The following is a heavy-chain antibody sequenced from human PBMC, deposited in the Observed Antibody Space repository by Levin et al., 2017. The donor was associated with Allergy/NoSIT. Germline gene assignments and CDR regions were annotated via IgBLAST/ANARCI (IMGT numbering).Heavy chain of an antibody. CDR1: GYTFTGYY. V-gene: IGHV1-2*06. CDR3: ASREGIAVAAHYYGLDV. Sequence: GESLKISCKASGYTFTGYYMHWVRQAPGQGLEWIGRINPNSGGTNYAQKFQGRVTMTRDTSISTAYMELSRLRSDDTAVYYCASREGIAVAAHYYGLDVWGQGTTVTVSS. CDR2: INPNSGGT. J-gene: IGHJ6*02. D-gene: IGHD6-19*01.